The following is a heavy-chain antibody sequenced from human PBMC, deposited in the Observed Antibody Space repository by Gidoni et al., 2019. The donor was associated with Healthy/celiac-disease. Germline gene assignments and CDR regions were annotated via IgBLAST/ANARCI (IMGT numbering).Heavy chain of an antibody. CDR2: IYYSGST. D-gene: IGHD6-19*01. CDR3: ARAGDAGYSSGWDY. V-gene: IGHV4-59*01. CDR1: GGSISSYY. Sequence: QWQLQESCPGLVKPSENLSLTCTVYGGSISSYYWSWIRQPPGKGLEWIGYIYYSGSTNYNPSLKSRVTISVDTSKNQFSRKLSSVTAADTAVYYCARAGDAGYSSGWDYWGQGTLVTVSS. J-gene: IGHJ4*02.